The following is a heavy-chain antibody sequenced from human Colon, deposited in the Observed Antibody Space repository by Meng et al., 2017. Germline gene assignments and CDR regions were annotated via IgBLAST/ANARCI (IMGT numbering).Heavy chain of an antibody. J-gene: IGHJ4*02. CDR2: INADNGNT. D-gene: IGHD2-15*01. CDR1: GYSFTSYV. V-gene: IGHV1-3*01. CDR3: ARGGGYCNDVNCYFSGYFDS. Sequence: QVQLVQSGAAVKKPGASAKVSCQASGYSFTSYVIHWVRQAPGQRPEWMGWINADNGNTFYSQKFQGRVTITRDTSARIAYMELSSLRSEDTGVYYCARGGGYCNDVNCYFSGYFDSWGQGTLVTVSS.